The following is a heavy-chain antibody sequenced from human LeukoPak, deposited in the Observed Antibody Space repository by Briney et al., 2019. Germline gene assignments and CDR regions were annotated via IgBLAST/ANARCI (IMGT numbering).Heavy chain of an antibody. D-gene: IGHD2-2*03. CDR1: GYTFTSYY. V-gene: IGHV1-2*02. J-gene: IGHJ3*02. Sequence: ASVKVSCKASGYTFTSYYMHWVRQAPGQGLEWMGWINPKSGGTNYAQKFQGRVTMTRDTSISTAYMELSSLRSGDTAVYYCARLDDADAFDIWGQGTMVTVSA. CDR2: INPKSGGT. CDR3: ARLDDADAFDI.